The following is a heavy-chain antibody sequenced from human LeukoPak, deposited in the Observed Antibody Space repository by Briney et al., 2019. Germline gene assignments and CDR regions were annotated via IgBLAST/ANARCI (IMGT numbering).Heavy chain of an antibody. D-gene: IGHD3-10*01. CDR2: IKHDGSEK. CDR3: ARHGSGSYFIEN. CDR1: GFTFSSPL. V-gene: IGHV3-7*01. Sequence: GGSLRLSCAASGFTFSSPLMSWVRQAPGKGLEWVANIKHDGSEKYYVDSVKGRFTISRDNAKNSLYLQMNSLRAEDTAVYYCARHGSGSYFIENWGQGTLVTVSS. J-gene: IGHJ4*02.